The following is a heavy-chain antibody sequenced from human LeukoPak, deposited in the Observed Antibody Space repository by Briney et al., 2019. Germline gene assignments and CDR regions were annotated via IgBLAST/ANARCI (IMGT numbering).Heavy chain of an antibody. D-gene: IGHD2-2*01. CDR2: TSGNSGST. Sequence: PGGSLRDSCAASGFTFCNFAMSWGRQAAGKGLELVSATSGNSGSTYYADSVKGRFTISRDNSKSTLYLQMNSLRAEDTAVYYCAKGNVVVPADNFYDYWGQGTLVTVSS. CDR3: AKGNVVVPADNFYDY. CDR1: GFTFCNFA. J-gene: IGHJ4*02. V-gene: IGHV3-23*01.